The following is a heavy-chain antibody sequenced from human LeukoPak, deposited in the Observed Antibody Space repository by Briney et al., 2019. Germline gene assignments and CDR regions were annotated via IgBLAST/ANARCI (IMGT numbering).Heavy chain of an antibody. D-gene: IGHD2-15*01. CDR3: AREECSGGSCYRGFDY. CDR2: INPNSGGT. CDR1: GYTFTGYY. J-gene: IGHJ4*02. Sequence: ASVKVSCKASGYTFTGYYMHWVRQAPGQGLEWMGRINPNSGGTNYAQKFQGRVTMTRDTSISTAYMELSWLRSDDTAVYYCAREECSGGSCYRGFDYWGQGTLVTVSS. V-gene: IGHV1-2*06.